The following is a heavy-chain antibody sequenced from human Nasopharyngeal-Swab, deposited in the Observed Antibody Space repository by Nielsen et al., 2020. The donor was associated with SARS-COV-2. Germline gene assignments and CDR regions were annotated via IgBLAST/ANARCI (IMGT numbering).Heavy chain of an antibody. J-gene: IGHJ6*03. CDR3: SRERWSYSNSGGYYYYMEV. CDR2: ISAYNGNT. D-gene: IGHD1-26*01. Sequence: ASVKVSCKASGYTFTSYGISWVRQAPGQGLEWMGWISAYNGNTNYAQKLQGRVTMTTDTSTSTAYMELRSLRSDDTTVYYCSRERWSYSNSGGYYYYMEVWGQGNTVTVSS. CDR1: GYTFTSYG. V-gene: IGHV1-18*04.